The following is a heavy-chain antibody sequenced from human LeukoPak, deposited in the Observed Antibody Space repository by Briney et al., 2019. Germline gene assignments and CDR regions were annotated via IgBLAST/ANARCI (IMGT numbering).Heavy chain of an antibody. J-gene: IGHJ6*03. CDR2: INHSGST. CDR3: ARARQPPGVPRVVYYYYYMDV. V-gene: IGHV4-34*01. Sequence: SETLSLTCAVYGGSFSGYYWSWNRQPPGKGLEWIGEINHSGSTNYNPSLKSRVTISGDTSKNQFFLKLSSVTAADTAVYYCARARQPPGVPRVVYYYYYMDVWGKGTTVTVSS. CDR1: GGSFSGYY. D-gene: IGHD2-15*01.